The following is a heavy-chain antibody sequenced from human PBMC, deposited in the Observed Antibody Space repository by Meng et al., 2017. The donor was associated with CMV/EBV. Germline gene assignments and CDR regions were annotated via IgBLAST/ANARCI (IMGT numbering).Heavy chain of an antibody. CDR3: ARVRRDIHFDY. J-gene: IGHJ4*02. CDR1: GFTFSSYS. V-gene: IGHV3-7*01. Sequence: GGSLRLSCAASGFTFSSYSMNWVRQAPGKGLEWVANIKQDGSEKYYVDSVKGRFTISRDNAKNSLYLQMNSLRAEDTAVYYCARVRRDIHFDYWGQGTLVTVSS. CDR2: IKQDGSEK. D-gene: IGHD2-15*01.